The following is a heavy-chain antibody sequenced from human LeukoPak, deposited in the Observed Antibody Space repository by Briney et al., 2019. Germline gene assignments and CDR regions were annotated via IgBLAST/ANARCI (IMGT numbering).Heavy chain of an antibody. CDR1: GFTFSTYW. D-gene: IGHD3-3*01. Sequence: GGSLRLSCAASGFTFSTYWMTWVRQAPGKGLEWVANIKEDGSEKYYADSVKGRFTISRDNAKKLVYLQMNSLRAEDTAVYYCARDAYDDASESWGQGTLVTVSS. V-gene: IGHV3-7*01. CDR2: IKEDGSEK. J-gene: IGHJ5*02. CDR3: ARDAYDDASES.